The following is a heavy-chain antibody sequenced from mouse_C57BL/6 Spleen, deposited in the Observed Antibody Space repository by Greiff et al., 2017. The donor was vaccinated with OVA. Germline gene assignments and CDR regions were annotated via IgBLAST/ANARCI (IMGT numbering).Heavy chain of an antibody. CDR2: IDPSDSYT. CDR3: ARDSNYDY. Sequence: VQLQQPGAELVKPGASVKLSCKASGYTFTSYWMQWVKQRPGQGLEWIGEIDPSDSYTNYNQKFKGKATLTVDTSSSTAYMQLSSLTSDDSAVYYCARDSNYDYWGQGTTLTVSS. D-gene: IGHD2-5*01. V-gene: IGHV1-50*01. J-gene: IGHJ2*01. CDR1: GYTFTSYW.